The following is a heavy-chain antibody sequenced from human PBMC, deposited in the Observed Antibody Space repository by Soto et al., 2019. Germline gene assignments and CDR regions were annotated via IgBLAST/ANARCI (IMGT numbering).Heavy chain of an antibody. CDR2: IHYKGNT. J-gene: IGHJ4*02. CDR1: GDSTSSYS. CDR3: ARGGNLGRWIQPLDS. D-gene: IGHD2-2*03. Sequence: SSETLSLTCTVSGDSTSSYSWSWIRQPPGKGLERIGNIHYKGNTKYSPSLKSRVIMSVDTSKNHFSLKLISVTTADTAVYFCARGGNLGRWIQPLDSWGQGTLVTVSS. V-gene: IGHV4-59*01.